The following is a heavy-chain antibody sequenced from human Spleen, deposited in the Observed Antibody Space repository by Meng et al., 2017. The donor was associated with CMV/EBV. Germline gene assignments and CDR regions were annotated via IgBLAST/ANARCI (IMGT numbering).Heavy chain of an antibody. D-gene: IGHD3-3*01. CDR1: SFSGYY. CDR3: AGGRRYYDFWSGYPTPFDP. J-gene: IGHJ5*02. CDR2: INHSGSA. V-gene: IGHV4-34*01. Sequence: SFSGYYWSWIRQPPGKGLEWIGEINHSGSANYNPSLKSRVTISVDTSKNQFSLKLSSVTAADTAVYYCAGGRRYYDFWSGYPTPFDPWGQGTLVTVSS.